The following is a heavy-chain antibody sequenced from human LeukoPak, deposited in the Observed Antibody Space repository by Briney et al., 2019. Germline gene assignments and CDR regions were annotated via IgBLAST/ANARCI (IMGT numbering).Heavy chain of an antibody. CDR2: IYYSGST. Sequence: PETLSLTCTVSGGSISSYYWSWIRQPPGKGLEWIGYIYYSGSTNYNPSLKSRVTISVDTSKNQFSLKLSSVTAADTAVYYCARDCSGGSCYSSHYYYGMDVWGQGTTVTVSS. CDR1: GGSISSYY. J-gene: IGHJ6*02. CDR3: ARDCSGGSCYSSHYYYGMDV. V-gene: IGHV4-59*01. D-gene: IGHD2-15*01.